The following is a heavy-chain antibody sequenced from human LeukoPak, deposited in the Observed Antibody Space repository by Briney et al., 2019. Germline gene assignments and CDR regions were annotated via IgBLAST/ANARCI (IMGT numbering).Heavy chain of an antibody. CDR3: AREAVAGFFFDX. D-gene: IGHD6-19*01. Sequence: GGSLRLSCAASGFTFSSYSMNWVRQAPGKGLEWVSSISSSSSYIYYADSVKGRFTISRDNAKNSLYLQMNSLRAEDTAVYYCAREAVAGFFFDXWGQGTLVTVSS. CDR1: GFTFSSYS. V-gene: IGHV3-21*01. CDR2: ISSSSSYI. J-gene: IGHJ4*02.